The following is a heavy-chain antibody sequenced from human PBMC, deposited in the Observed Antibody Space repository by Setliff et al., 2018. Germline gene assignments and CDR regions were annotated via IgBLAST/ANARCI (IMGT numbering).Heavy chain of an antibody. Sequence: TGGSLRLSCAASGFTFSDYYMSWIRQAPGRGLEWVSYITRSGDAMYYTDSVKGRFTISRDNAKNSLYLQMNSLRAEDTAVYYCARGHTTVSTGYWGQGTLVTVSS. D-gene: IGHD4-17*01. CDR3: ARGHTTVSTGY. CDR1: GFTFSDYY. J-gene: IGHJ4*02. V-gene: IGHV3-11*01. CDR2: ITRSGDAM.